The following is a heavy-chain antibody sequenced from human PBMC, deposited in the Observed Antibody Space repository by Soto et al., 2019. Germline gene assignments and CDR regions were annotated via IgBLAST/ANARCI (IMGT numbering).Heavy chain of an antibody. J-gene: IGHJ6*02. Sequence: SETPSLTCPVSGGSLSSGDYYWNWVRPPPGEGPGGIGHIYYSGSTYYNSSLKSRVTISLDTSKNQFSLKLSSVTAADTAVYYCAGQPTAGSYYDLGSYYYYYAMDVWGQGTTVTVSS. CDR3: AGQPTAGSYYDLGSYYYYYAMDV. V-gene: IGHV4-30-4*01. CDR1: GGSLSSGDYY. D-gene: IGHD3-10*01. CDR2: IYYSGST.